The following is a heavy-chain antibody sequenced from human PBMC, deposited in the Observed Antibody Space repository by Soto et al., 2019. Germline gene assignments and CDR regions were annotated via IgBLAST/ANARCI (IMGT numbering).Heavy chain of an antibody. CDR3: AKDIREYYYYGMDV. J-gene: IGHJ6*02. V-gene: IGHV3-9*01. CDR2: ISWNSGSI. CDR1: GFTFDDYA. Sequence: SLRLSCAASGFTFDDYAMHWVRQAPGKGLEWVSGISWNSGSIGYADSVKGRFTISRDNAKNSLYLQMNSLRAEDTALYYCAKDIREYYYYGMDVWGQGTTVTVSS.